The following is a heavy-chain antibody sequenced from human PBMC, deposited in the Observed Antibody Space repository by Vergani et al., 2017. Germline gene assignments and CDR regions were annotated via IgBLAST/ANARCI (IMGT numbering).Heavy chain of an antibody. CDR2: INAGNGNT. CDR3: ARDTGRLTGTGTVGYFGL. J-gene: IGHJ2*01. D-gene: IGHD2-8*02. Sequence: QVQLVQSGAEVKKPGASVMLSCKASGYRFISYAIHLVRQAPGQRLEWMGWINAGNGNTKYSQKFQGRDTITRYTSTNTVYMFLRSLRTEATSLYDCARDTGRLTGTGTVGYFGLWGRGTLVTVSS. CDR1: GYRFISYA. V-gene: IGHV1-3*01.